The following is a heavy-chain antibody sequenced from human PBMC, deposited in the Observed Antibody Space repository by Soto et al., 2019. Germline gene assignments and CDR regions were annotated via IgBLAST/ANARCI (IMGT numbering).Heavy chain of an antibody. CDR2: VYYSGST. J-gene: IGHJ4*02. CDR1: DDSIRSYH. D-gene: IGHD3-10*01. Sequence: SETLSLTCTVSDDSIRSYHWTWIRQPPGKELEWIGCVYYSGSTNYNPSLKSRVTISVDTSKNQFSLKLSSVTAADTAVYSCASGRGGRLPDYWGQGTLITVSS. CDR3: ASGRGGRLPDY. V-gene: IGHV4-59*01.